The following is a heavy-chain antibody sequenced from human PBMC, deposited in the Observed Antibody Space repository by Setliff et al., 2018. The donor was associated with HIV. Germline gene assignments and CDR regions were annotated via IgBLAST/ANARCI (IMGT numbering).Heavy chain of an antibody. CDR1: GYSINTAYY. CDR2: FHHSGST. CDR3: ARGGAVSADFDS. D-gene: IGHD3-16*01. Sequence: SETLSLTCSVSGYSINTAYYWGWIRQSPGKGLEWIGGFHHSGSTHYNPSLKSRVTISGQTSKNQFSLSLNSVTAADTAVYFCARGGAVSADFDSWGQGTLVTVSS. V-gene: IGHV4-38-2*01. J-gene: IGHJ5*01.